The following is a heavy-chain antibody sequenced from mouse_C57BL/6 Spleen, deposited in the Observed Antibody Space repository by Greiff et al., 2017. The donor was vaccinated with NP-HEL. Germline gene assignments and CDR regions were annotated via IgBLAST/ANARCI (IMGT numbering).Heavy chain of an antibody. CDR2: INYDGSST. CDR3: ARDGHYGSGYGYFDV. Sequence: EVMLVESEGGLVQPGSSMKLSCTASGFTFSDYYMAWVRQVPEKGLEWVANINYDGSSTYYLDSLKSRFIISRDNAKNILYLQMSSLKSEDTATYYCARDGHYGSGYGYFDVWGTGTTVTVSS. V-gene: IGHV5-16*01. CDR1: GFTFSDYY. J-gene: IGHJ1*03. D-gene: IGHD1-1*01.